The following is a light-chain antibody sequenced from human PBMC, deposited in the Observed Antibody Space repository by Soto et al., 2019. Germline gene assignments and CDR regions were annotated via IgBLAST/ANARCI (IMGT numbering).Light chain of an antibody. CDR1: QSVGSN. J-gene: IGKJ1*01. CDR2: GAS. CDR3: QQYNNWAPWT. V-gene: IGKV3-15*01. Sequence: EIVMTQSPAPLSLSPGARATLSCRARQSVGSNLAWSQQTPGPATGLLIYGASTRATGIPARFSGSGSGTELTLTISSLQSEDFAFYSGQQYNNWAPWTFGQGTKVDIK.